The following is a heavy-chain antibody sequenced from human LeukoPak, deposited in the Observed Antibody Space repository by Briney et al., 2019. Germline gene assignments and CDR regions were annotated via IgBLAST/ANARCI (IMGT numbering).Heavy chain of an antibody. J-gene: IGHJ6*03. CDR1: GYTFTSYD. V-gene: IGHV1-8*01. CDR3: AREHHTVTPTYYYCMDV. Sequence: AAVKVSCKASGYTFTSYDINCVRQATVQGLEWMGWMNPNSGNTGYAQKFQGRVTMTRDTSISTAYMELSRLRSDDTAVYYCAREHHTVTPTYYYCMDVWGKGTTVTVSS. D-gene: IGHD4-11*01. CDR2: MNPNSGNT.